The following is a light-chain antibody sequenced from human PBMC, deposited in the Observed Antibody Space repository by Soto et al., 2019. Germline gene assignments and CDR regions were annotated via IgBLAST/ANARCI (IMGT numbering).Light chain of an antibody. Sequence: IHMTHSPSTLPASEPPSVTITFLASQSISDWLAWFQQKPGKAPKVLIYVASSLQSGVPSRFSGSGSGTDFTLTISSLQPEDFATYYCQQANSFPLTFGGGTKVDIK. CDR3: QQANSFPLT. CDR2: VAS. J-gene: IGKJ4*01. V-gene: IGKV1-12*01. CDR1: QSISDW.